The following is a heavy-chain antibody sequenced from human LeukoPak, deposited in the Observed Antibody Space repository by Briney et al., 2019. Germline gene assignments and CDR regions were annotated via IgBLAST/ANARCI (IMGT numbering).Heavy chain of an antibody. V-gene: IGHV3-30*02. J-gene: IGHJ4*02. CDR2: IRYDGSNK. CDR3: AKAQTTIVGARRERSLVDY. CDR1: GFTFSSYG. Sequence: PGGSLRLSCAASGFTFSSYGMHWVRQAPGKGLEWVAFIRYDGSNKYYADSVKGRFTISRDNSKNTLYLQMNSLRAEDTAVYYCAKAQTTIVGARRERSLVDYWGQGTLVTVSS. D-gene: IGHD1-26*01.